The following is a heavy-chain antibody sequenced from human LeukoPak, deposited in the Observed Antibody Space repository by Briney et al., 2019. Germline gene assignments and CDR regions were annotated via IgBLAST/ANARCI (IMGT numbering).Heavy chain of an antibody. V-gene: IGHV4-39*07. CDR3: ATVQWLVSRDRDY. Sequence: SETLSLTCTVSGGSISSSSYYWGWIRQPPGKGLEWIGSIYYSGSTYYNPSLKSRVTISVDTSKNQFSLKLSSVTAADTAVYYCATVQWLVSRDRDYWGQGTLVTVSS. CDR1: GGSISSSSYY. CDR2: IYYSGST. D-gene: IGHD6-19*01. J-gene: IGHJ4*02.